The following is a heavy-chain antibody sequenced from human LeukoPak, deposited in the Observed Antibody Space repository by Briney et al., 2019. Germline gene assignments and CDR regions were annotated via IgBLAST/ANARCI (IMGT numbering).Heavy chain of an antibody. Sequence: ASVKVSCKASGYTFTSYGISWVRQAPGQGLEWMGWISAYNGNTNYAQKLQGRVTMTTDTSTSTAYMELRSLRSDDTAVYYCARGPYYYDSSGYAGDYWGQGTLVTVSS. CDR3: ARGPYYYDSSGYAGDY. J-gene: IGHJ4*02. D-gene: IGHD3-22*01. CDR2: ISAYNGNT. V-gene: IGHV1-18*01. CDR1: GYTFTSYG.